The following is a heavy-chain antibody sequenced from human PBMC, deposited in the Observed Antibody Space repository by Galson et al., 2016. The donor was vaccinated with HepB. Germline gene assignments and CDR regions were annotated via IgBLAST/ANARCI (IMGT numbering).Heavy chain of an antibody. CDR1: GFTFSSYV. Sequence: LRLSCAASGFTFSSYVMSWVRQAPGQGLEWVSGIVGSGGTTYYAESVQGRFIVSRDNSKNILHLQMDSLRVEDTAIYYCASQQLWPSFDYWGQGILVTVSS. D-gene: IGHD5-18*01. CDR2: IVGSGGTT. CDR3: ASQQLWPSFDY. V-gene: IGHV3-23*01. J-gene: IGHJ4*02.